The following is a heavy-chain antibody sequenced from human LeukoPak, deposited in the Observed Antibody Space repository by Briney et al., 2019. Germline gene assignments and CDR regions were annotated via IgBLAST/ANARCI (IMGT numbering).Heavy chain of an antibody. V-gene: IGHV1-2*02. CDR2: INPNSGGT. CDR3: AIPKSALGSYGYYY. CDR1: GYTFTGYY. Sequence: ASVKVSCKASGYTFTGYYMHWVRQAPGQGLEWMGWINPNSGGTNYAQKFQGRVTMTRDTSISTAYMELSRLRSDDTAVYYCAIPKSALGSYGYYYWGQGTLVTVSS. J-gene: IGHJ4*02. D-gene: IGHD5-18*01.